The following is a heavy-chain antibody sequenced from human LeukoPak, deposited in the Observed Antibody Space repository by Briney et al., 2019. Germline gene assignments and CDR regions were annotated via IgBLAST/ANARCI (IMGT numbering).Heavy chain of an antibody. Sequence: SETLSLTCTVSGGSINYYYWMWIRQPPGKGLEWIGYIYYSGSTNYNPSLKSRVTISVDTSKNQFSLKLSSVTAADTAVYYCARETPRYCSSTSCYNWFDPWGQGTLVTVSS. CDR3: ARETPRYCSSTSCYNWFDP. D-gene: IGHD2-2*01. V-gene: IGHV4-59*01. CDR1: GGSINYYY. J-gene: IGHJ5*02. CDR2: IYYSGST.